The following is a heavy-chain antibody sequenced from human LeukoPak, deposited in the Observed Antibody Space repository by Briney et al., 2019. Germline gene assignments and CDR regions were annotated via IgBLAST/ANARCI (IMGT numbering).Heavy chain of an antibody. V-gene: IGHV1-2*02. Sequence: ASVKVSCKASGYTFTSSYMHWVRQAPGQGLEWMGWINPNSGGTNYQGRVAMTRDTSISTAYMELSSLRSDDTAIYYCARLMAPVGKRSTPFNYWGQGTLVTVSS. J-gene: IGHJ4*02. CDR1: GYTFTSSY. CDR3: ARLMAPVGKRSTPFNY. CDR2: INPNSGGT. D-gene: IGHD1-1*01.